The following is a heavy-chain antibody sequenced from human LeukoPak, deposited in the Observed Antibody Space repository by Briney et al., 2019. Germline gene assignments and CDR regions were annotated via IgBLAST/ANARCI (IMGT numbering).Heavy chain of an antibody. CDR3: ARDRLFGELTDY. Sequence: GGSLRLSCAASGFTFSSYAMSWVRQAPGKGLEWVANIKQDGSEKYYVDSVKGRFTISRDNAKNSLYLQMNSLRAEDTAVYYCARDRLFGELTDYWGQGVLVTVSS. CDR1: GFTFSSYA. J-gene: IGHJ4*02. V-gene: IGHV3-7*01. D-gene: IGHD3-10*02. CDR2: IKQDGSEK.